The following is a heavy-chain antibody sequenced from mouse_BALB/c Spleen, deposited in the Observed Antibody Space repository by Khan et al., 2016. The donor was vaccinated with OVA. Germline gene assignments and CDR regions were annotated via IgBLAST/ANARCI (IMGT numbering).Heavy chain of an antibody. D-gene: IGHD2-3*01. V-gene: IGHV1S137*01. CDR3: ARPAYDGYYDD. J-gene: IGHJ2*01. CDR2: ISTYSGNT. Sequence: QVQLQQSGPELVRPGVSVKISCKGSGYTFTDYAMYWVKQSHAESLEWIGLISTYSGNTNYNQKFKGKATMTVDKSSTTAYMELARLTSEDSAIYYCARPAYDGYYDDWGQGTTLTVSS. CDR1: GYTFTDYA.